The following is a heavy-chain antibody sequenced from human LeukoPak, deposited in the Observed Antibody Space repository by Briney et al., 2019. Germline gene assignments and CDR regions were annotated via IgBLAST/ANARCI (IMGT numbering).Heavy chain of an antibody. CDR1: GFTFDDYG. CDR2: INWNGGST. D-gene: IGHD3-16*01. J-gene: IGHJ6*03. Sequence: GGSLRLSCAASGFTFDDYGMSWVRHAPGKGREWVSGINWNGGSTGYADSVKGRFTISRDNAKNSLYLQMNSLRDEESFLYYCVRLWGPHPPYYYYYMDVWGQGTTVTVCS. CDR3: VRLWGPHPPYYYYYMDV. V-gene: IGHV3-20*04.